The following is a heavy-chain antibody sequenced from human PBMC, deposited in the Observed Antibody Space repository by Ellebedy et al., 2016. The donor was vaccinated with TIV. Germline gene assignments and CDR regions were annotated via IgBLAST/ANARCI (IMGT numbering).Heavy chain of an antibody. CDR2: IRHDESDK. D-gene: IGHD1-26*01. CDR1: GFTFSTYG. V-gene: IGHV3-30*02. Sequence: PGGSLRLSCAASGFTFSTYGMHWVRQAPGKGLEWVAFIRHDESDKYYADSVKGRFTISRDTSKSTLYLQMNSLRAGDTAVYYCAKGRGDSGSYFFDYWGQGALVTVSS. J-gene: IGHJ4*02. CDR3: AKGRGDSGSYFFDY.